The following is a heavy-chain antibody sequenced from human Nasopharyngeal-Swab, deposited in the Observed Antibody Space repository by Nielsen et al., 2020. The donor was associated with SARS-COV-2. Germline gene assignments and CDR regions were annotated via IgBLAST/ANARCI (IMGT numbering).Heavy chain of an antibody. Sequence: SETLSLTCAVYGGSFSGYYWSWIRQPPGKGLEWIGEINHSGSTNYNPSLKSRVTISVDTSKNQFSLKLSSVTAADTAVYYCARGGYCSSTSCDTYYYYGMDVWGQGTTVTVSS. CDR2: INHSGST. CDR3: ARGGYCSSTSCDTYYYYGMDV. J-gene: IGHJ6*02. CDR1: GGSFSGYY. D-gene: IGHD2-2*02. V-gene: IGHV4-34*01.